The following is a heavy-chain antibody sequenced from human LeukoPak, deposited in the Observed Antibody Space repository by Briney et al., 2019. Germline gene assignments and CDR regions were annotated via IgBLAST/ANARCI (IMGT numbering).Heavy chain of an antibody. D-gene: IGHD6-13*01. Sequence: GGSLRLSCAASGFTFDDYAMHWVRQAPGKGLEWVSGISWNSGSIGYADSVKGRFTISRDNAKNSPYLQMNSLRAEDTALYYCAKARIAAAFDYWGQGTLVTVSS. J-gene: IGHJ4*02. CDR1: GFTFDDYA. V-gene: IGHV3-9*01. CDR3: AKARIAAAFDY. CDR2: ISWNSGSI.